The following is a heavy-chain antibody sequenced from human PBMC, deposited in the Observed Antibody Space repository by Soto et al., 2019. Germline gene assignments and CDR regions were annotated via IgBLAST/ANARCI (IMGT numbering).Heavy chain of an antibody. Sequence: EVQLVESGGGLVQPGGSLRLSCVGSGFTLSSYWMSWARQAPGKGLEWLANIKQDGSEQHYVDSVKGRFSISRDNAQNSLFLHMSSLRDEDTAVYYCARGSSLHYWGQGTLVTVSS. CDR2: IKQDGSEQ. V-gene: IGHV3-7*01. J-gene: IGHJ4*02. CDR1: GFTLSSYW. CDR3: ARGSSLHY. D-gene: IGHD6-13*01.